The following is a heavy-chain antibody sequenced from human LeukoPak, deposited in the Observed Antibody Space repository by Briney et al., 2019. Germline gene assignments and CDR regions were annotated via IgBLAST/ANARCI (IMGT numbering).Heavy chain of an antibody. V-gene: IGHV4-59*01. CDR3: ARLIMNSTPLFDY. CDR1: GGSISTYY. J-gene: IGHJ4*02. Sequence: SETLSLTCSVSGGSISTYYWSWIRQPPGKGLEWIGHIYDSGSTNYNPSLKSRVTISVDTSKNQFSLKLTSVTAAGTAVYYCARLIMNSTPLFDYWGQGTLVTVSS. D-gene: IGHD3-10*01. CDR2: IYDSGST.